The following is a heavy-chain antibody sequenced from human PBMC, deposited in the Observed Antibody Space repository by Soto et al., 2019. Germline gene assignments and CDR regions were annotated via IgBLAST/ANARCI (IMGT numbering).Heavy chain of an antibody. J-gene: IGHJ6*02. CDR2: IIPIFGTA. V-gene: IGHV1-69*13. CDR3: ARAYCSGGSCYSGFSYYYGMDV. CDR1: GGTFSSYA. D-gene: IGHD2-15*01. Sequence: SVKVSCKASGGTFSSYAISWVRQAPGQGLEWMGGIIPIFGTANYAQKFQGRVTITADESTSTAYMELSSLRSEDTAVYYCARAYCSGGSCYSGFSYYYGMDVWGQGTTVTVFS.